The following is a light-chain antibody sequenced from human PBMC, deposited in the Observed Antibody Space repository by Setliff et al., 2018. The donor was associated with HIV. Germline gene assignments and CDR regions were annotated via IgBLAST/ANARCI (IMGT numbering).Light chain of an antibody. J-gene: IGLJ1*01. CDR3: SSYAGSYTYV. CDR2: DVI. V-gene: IGLV2-14*03. Sequence: QSALTQPASVSGSPGQSITISCTGISSDVGGYYSVSWYQQHPGKAPKLMIYDVINRPSGVSNRFSGSRSGNTASLTISGLQVEDEADYYCSSYAGSYTYVFGTGTKVIIL. CDR1: SSDVGGYYS.